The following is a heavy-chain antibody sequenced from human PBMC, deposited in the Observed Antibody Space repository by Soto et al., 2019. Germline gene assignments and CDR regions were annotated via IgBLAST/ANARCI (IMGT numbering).Heavy chain of an antibody. CDR2: IYYSGST. Sequence: WKTLSLTLTLSGGSISTGAYHWSWIRQPPGKGLEWIGYIYYSGSTNYNPSLKSRVTISVDTSKNQFSLKLSSVTAADTAVYYCARGFWGYSYGLRVLYYFDYWGQGTLVTVSA. J-gene: IGHJ4*02. V-gene: IGHV4-61*08. CDR3: ARGFWGYSYGLRVLYYFDY. D-gene: IGHD5-18*01. CDR1: GGSISTGAYH.